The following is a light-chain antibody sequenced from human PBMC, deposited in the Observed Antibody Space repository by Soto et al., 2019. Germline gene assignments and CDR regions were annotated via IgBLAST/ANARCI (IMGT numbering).Light chain of an antibody. CDR2: GAS. J-gene: IGKJ1*01. CDR1: HSVSSN. Sequence: EIVLTQSPATLSVSPGERATLSCRASHSVSSNLARYQQKPGQAPRLLIYGASTRATGIPARFSGSGSGTEFTLTISSLQSEDFAVYYCQQYNNWPPWTFGQGTKVDIK. CDR3: QQYNNWPPWT. V-gene: IGKV3-15*01.